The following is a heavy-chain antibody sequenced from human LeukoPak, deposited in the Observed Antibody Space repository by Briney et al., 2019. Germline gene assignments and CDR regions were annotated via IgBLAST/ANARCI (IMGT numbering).Heavy chain of an antibody. J-gene: IGHJ4*02. D-gene: IGHD1-26*01. CDR1: GGSISGFY. Sequence: PSETLSLTSSVSGGSISGFYWSWIRQPPGRGLEWIAYIYYSGTTKYNPSLQSRVTISVDTSNNQFSLKLSSVTAADTAVYYCARHGGSYFPYWGQGTLVTVSS. V-gene: IGHV4-59*08. CDR3: ARHGGSYFPY. CDR2: IYYSGTT.